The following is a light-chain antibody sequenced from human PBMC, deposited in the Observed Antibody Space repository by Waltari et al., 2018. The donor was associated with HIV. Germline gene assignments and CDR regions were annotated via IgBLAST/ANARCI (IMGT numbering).Light chain of an antibody. CDR3: QAWDSSNVV. V-gene: IGLV3-1*01. CDR1: KLGNKY. Sequence: SFELTQPPSVSVSPGQTASIPCSGDKLGNKYACWYQQKPGQSPVLVIYQDNKRPSGIPQRFSGSNSGNTATLTISGTQAMDEADYYCQAWDSSNVVFGGGTKLTAL. CDR2: QDN. J-gene: IGLJ3*02.